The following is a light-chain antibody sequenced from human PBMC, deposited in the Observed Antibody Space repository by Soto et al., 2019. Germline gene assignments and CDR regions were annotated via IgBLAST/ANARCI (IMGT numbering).Light chain of an antibody. V-gene: IGLV2-8*01. CDR1: SSDVGAYNS. CDR2: EVN. J-gene: IGLJ2*01. Sequence: QSALTQPPSASGSPGQSVTISCTGTSSDVGAYNSVSWYQHYPGKAPKLLIYEVNKRPSGVPDRFSGSKSGNTASLTVSGLQSEYQPHYYCSSYAGPTHLVFGGGTKVTVL. CDR3: SSYAGPTHLV.